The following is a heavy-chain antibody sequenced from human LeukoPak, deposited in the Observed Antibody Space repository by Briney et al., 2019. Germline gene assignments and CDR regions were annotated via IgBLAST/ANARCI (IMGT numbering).Heavy chain of an antibody. CDR3: ARGFMVRGVTTFDY. V-gene: IGHV4-31*03. CDR1: GGSISSGGYYY. Sequence: PSQTLSLTCSVSGGSISSGGYYYWSWIRQHPGTGLEWIGYIYYSGSTYYNPSLKSRVTISVVTSKNQSSLKLSSVTAADTAVYYCARGFMVRGVTTFDYWGQGTLVTVSS. CDR2: IYYSGST. J-gene: IGHJ4*02. D-gene: IGHD3-10*01.